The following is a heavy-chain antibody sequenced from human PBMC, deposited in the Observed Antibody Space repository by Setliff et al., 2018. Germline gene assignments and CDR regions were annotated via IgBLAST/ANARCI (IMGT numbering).Heavy chain of an antibody. CDR3: AREQWLDPPGYYYMDV. J-gene: IGHJ6*03. CDR2: IYTSGST. D-gene: IGHD6-19*01. V-gene: IGHV4-4*07. Sequence: SETLSLTCAVYGGSFSSYYWSWIRQPAGKGLEWIGRIYTSGSTNYNPSLKSRVTMSIDTSKNQFSLKLNSVTAADMAVYYCAREQWLDPPGYYYMDVWAKGTTVTVSS. CDR1: GGSFSSYY.